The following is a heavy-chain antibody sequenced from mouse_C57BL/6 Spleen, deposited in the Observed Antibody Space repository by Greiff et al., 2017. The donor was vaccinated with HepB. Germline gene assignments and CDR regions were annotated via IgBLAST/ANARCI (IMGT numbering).Heavy chain of an antibody. D-gene: IGHD1-1*01. CDR2: ISDGGSYT. CDR3: TRDGGWYYGSSSIPFDY. V-gene: IGHV5-4*01. J-gene: IGHJ2*01. CDR1: GFTFSSYA. Sequence: EVMLVESGGGLVKPGGSLKLSCAASGFTFSSYAMSWVRQTPEKRLEWVATISDGGSYTYYPDNVKGRFTISRDNAKNNMYLQMSHLKSEETAMYYCTRDGGWYYGSSSIPFDYWGQGTTLTVSS.